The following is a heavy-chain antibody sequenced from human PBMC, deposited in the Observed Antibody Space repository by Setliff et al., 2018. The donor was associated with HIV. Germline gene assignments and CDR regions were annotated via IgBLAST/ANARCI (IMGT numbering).Heavy chain of an antibody. D-gene: IGHD1-26*01. CDR3: ARCAAGPYCRNSFDF. CDR2: IRQDGSEK. CDR1: GFTFSSHW. Sequence: PGGSLRLSCEASGFTFSSHWMSWVRQAPGKGLEWVANIRQDGSEKYYVDSVKGRFTISRDNAGNSPDLELNYLNDEDTAVYYCARCAAGPYCRNSFDFWGRGTLVTVSS. J-gene: IGHJ4*02. V-gene: IGHV3-7*03.